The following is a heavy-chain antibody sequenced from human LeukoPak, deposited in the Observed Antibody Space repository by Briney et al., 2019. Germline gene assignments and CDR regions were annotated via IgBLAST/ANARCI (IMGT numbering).Heavy chain of an antibody. J-gene: IGHJ4*02. Sequence: PGGSLRLSCAASGFTFSSYSMNWVRQAPGKGLEWVSYISSSSGNIYYADSVKGRFTISRDNAKNSLYLQMNNLRADDTAVYYCTRDPRHLDYWGQGTLVTVSS. CDR1: GFTFSSYS. CDR2: ISSSSGNI. CDR3: TRDPRHLDY. V-gene: IGHV3-48*04.